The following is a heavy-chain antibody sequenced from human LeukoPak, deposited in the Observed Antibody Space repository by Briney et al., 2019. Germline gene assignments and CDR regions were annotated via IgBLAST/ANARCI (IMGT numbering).Heavy chain of an antibody. J-gene: IGHJ4*02. Sequence: PGGSLRLSCAASGFTFSSYGMHWVRQAPGKGLEWVAFIRYDGSNKYYADSVKGRFAISRDNSKNTLYLQMNSLRAEDTAVYYCAKANGWELLYYFDYWGQGTLVTVSS. V-gene: IGHV3-30*02. CDR3: AKANGWELLYYFDY. CDR1: GFTFSSYG. D-gene: IGHD1-26*01. CDR2: IRYDGSNK.